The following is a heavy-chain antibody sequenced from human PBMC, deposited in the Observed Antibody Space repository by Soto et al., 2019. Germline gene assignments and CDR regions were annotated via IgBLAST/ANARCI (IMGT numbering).Heavy chain of an antibody. CDR2: ISSSAGST. J-gene: IGHJ4*02. Sequence: EVQLLESGGDLIQPGGSLRLSCAASGFTFSSYAMSWVRQAPGKGLGWVSAISSSAGSTFYADSVKGRFTISRDNSRNILYLQMNCLRAEDTAIYYCAKYQPMTQPRPYFDYWGQGTLVTVSS. V-gene: IGHV3-23*01. CDR3: AKYQPMTQPRPYFDY. CDR1: GFTFSSYA. D-gene: IGHD3-22*01.